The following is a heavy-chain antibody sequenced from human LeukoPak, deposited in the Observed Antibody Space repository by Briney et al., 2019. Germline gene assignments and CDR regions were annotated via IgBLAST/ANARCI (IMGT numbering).Heavy chain of an antibody. V-gene: IGHV3-11*01. CDR2: ISSSGSTI. CDR3: ARISSSWYYFDY. J-gene: IGHJ4*02. D-gene: IGHD6-13*01. CDR1: GFIFSDYY. Sequence: TGGSLRLSCAASGFIFSDYYMSWIRQAPGKGLEWVSYISSSGSTIYYADSVKGRFTISRDNAKNSLYLQMNSLRAEDTAVYYCARISSSWYYFDYWGQGTLVTVSS.